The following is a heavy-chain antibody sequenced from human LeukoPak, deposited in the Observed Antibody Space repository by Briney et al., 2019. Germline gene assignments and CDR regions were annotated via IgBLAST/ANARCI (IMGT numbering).Heavy chain of an antibody. CDR3: ARALDYSAGLQDY. V-gene: IGHV1-2*02. D-gene: IGHD3/OR15-3a*01. CDR2: IIPNSGDT. Sequence: ASVKVSCKASGYTFTDYYMHWLRQAPGQGLEWMGWIIPNSGDTNYAQKFQGRVIMARETSISTVYMELSRLSIDDTAVYYCARALDYSAGLQDYWGQGTLVTVSS. J-gene: IGHJ4*02. CDR1: GYTFTDYY.